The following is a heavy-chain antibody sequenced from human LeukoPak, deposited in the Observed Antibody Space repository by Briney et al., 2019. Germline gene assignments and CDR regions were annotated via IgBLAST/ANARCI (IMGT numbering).Heavy chain of an antibody. V-gene: IGHV3-23*01. CDR1: GFTFSTYA. CDR2: ISGSGGGT. D-gene: IGHD2-15*01. CDR3: AKQRSEVVVAATNY. Sequence: PGGSLRLSCAASGFTFSTYAMSWVRQAPGKGLEWVSAISGSGGGTYYADAVKGRFTISRDNSQNTLYLQMNSLRAEDTAVYYCAKQRSEVVVAATNYWGQGTLVTVSS. J-gene: IGHJ4*02.